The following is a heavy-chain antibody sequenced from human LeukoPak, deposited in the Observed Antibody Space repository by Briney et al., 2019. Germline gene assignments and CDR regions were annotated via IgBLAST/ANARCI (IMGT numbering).Heavy chain of an antibody. V-gene: IGHV3-30*01. CDR2: ISHDGTNK. J-gene: IGHJ4*02. CDR1: GFTFTNAG. Sequence: PGGSLRLSCAASGFTFTNAGIHWVRLAAGKGLEWVSFISHDGTNKYYSDSVDGRFTVSRLNSQNTVYLQMNDLRPEDTATYYCASEDVDTGDFWGQGTLVTVSS. D-gene: IGHD5-18*01. CDR3: ASEDVDTGDF.